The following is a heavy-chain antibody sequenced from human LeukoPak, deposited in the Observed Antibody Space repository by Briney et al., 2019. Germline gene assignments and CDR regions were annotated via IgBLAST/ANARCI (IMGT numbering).Heavy chain of an antibody. J-gene: IGHJ3*02. V-gene: IGHV3-66*01. D-gene: IGHD5-18*01. CDR3: ARDGRVDGYSYGIDDAFDI. CDR1: GFTFSSYA. CDR2: IYSGGST. Sequence: GGSLRLSCAASGFTFSSYAMSWVRQAPGKGLEWVSVIYSGGSTYYADSVKGRFTISRDNAKNSLYLQMNSLRAEDTAVYYCARDGRVDGYSYGIDDAFDIWGQGTMVTVSS.